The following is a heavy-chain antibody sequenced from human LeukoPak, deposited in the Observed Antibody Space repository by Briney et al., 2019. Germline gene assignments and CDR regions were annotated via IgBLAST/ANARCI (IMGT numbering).Heavy chain of an antibody. CDR1: GGTFTSYA. J-gene: IGHJ5*02. CDR3: ARALEGSGSYPYNWFDP. Sequence: SVKVSCKASGGTFTSYAISWVRQAPGQGLEWMGGIIPIFGTANYAQKFQGRVTITADESTGTAYVELSSLRSEDTAVYYCARALEGSGSYPYNWFDPWGQGTLVTVSS. V-gene: IGHV1-69*13. CDR2: IIPIFGTA. D-gene: IGHD3-10*01.